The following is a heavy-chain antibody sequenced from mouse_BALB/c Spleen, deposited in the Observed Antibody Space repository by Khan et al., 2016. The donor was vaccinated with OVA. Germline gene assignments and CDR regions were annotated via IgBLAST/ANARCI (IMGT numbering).Heavy chain of an antibody. CDR2: IWSGGST. D-gene: IGHD1-1*01. CDR1: GFSLTTYG. J-gene: IGHJ3*01. Sequence: QMQLEESGPGLVQPSQSLSITCTVSGFSLTTYGVHWVRQSPGKGLEWLGVIWSGGSTDYNAAFISRLSISKDNSKSQVFFKMNSLQADDTAIYXVASSQGGYCGSSTGFGYWGQVTLVTVSA. V-gene: IGHV2-4-1*01. CDR3: ASSQGGYCGSSTGFGY.